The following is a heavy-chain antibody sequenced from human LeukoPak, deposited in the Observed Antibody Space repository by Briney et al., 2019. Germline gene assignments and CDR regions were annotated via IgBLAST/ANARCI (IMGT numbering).Heavy chain of an antibody. Sequence: PSETLSLTCAVSGYPISSGYYWGWIRQPPGKGLEWIGSIYHSGSTYYNPSLKSRVTISVDTSENQFSLKLSSVTAADTAVYYCASRIAAAGTRKAYYYYGMDVWGKGTTVTVSS. J-gene: IGHJ6*04. CDR3: ASRIAAAGTRKAYYYYGMDV. CDR1: GYPISSGYY. CDR2: IYHSGST. D-gene: IGHD6-13*01. V-gene: IGHV4-38-2*01.